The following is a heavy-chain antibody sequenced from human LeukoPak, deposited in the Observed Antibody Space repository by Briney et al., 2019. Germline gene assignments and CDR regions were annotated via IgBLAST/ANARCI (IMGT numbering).Heavy chain of an antibody. CDR1: GFTFSRYA. Sequence: GGSLRLSCAASGFTFSRYAMTWVRQAPGKGLEWVSGITGSGSTTYYADSVKGRFTISRDNAKNSLYLQMSSLRVEDAAVYYCETDAVSPPVFDIWGQGTMVTVSS. CDR3: ETDAVSPPVFDI. V-gene: IGHV3-23*01. CDR2: ITGSGSTT. J-gene: IGHJ3*02.